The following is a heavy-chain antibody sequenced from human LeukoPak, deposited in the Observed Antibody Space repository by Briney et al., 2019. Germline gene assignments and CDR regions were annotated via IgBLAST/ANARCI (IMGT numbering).Heavy chain of an antibody. CDR1: GDSISSYY. CDR3: AREGSDCSSTSCSGGFDP. V-gene: IGHV4-59*01. CDR2: IYYSGST. Sequence: SETLSLTCTVSGDSISSYYWSWIRQPPGKGLEWIGYIYYSGSTNYNPSLKSRVTISVDTSKNQFSLKLSSVTAADTAVYYCAREGSDCSSTSCSGGFDPWGQGTLVTVCS. D-gene: IGHD2-2*01. J-gene: IGHJ5*02.